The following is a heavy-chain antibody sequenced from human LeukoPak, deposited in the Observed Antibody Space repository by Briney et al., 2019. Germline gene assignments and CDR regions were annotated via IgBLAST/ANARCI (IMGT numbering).Heavy chain of an antibody. V-gene: IGHV4-59*08. CDR3: ARHIRTMVRGVTFNP. D-gene: IGHD3-10*01. Sequence: SETLSLTCTVSGGSISSYYWSWIRQPPGKGLEWIGYIYYSGSTNYNPSLKSRVTISVDTSKNQFSLKLSSVTAADTAVYYCARHIRTMVRGVTFNPWGQGTLVTVSS. J-gene: IGHJ5*02. CDR2: IYYSGST. CDR1: GGSISSYY.